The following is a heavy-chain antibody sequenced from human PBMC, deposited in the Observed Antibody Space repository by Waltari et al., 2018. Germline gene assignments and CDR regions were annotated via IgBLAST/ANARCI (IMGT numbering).Heavy chain of an antibody. J-gene: IGHJ4*02. CDR2: ISGPXDT. Sequence: QLVESGGGLIXPGESLRLSCXVSGFXLSVNSMAWVRQAPGKGLDWVSLISGPXDTHYADSXKGRXTIXRDXSXNXVYLQINXXXGDDXAVYYCAKQXXPHYFDFXCQGALVTVXS. CDR3: AKQXXPHYFDF. D-gene: IGHD6-19*01. CDR1: GFXLSVNS. V-gene: IGHV3-53*01.